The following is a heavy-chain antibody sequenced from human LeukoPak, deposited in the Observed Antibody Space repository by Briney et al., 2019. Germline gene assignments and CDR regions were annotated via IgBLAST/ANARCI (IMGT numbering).Heavy chain of an antibody. CDR1: GFIFRSYS. V-gene: IGHV3-21*01. Sequence: PGGSLRLSCAASGFIFRSYSMNWVRQAPGKGLEWVSSISSSSSYIYYADSVKGRFTISRDNAKNSLYLQMNSLRAEDTAVYYCARCGSSTSCYSNYWGQGTLVTVSS. D-gene: IGHD2-2*01. J-gene: IGHJ4*02. CDR3: ARCGSSTSCYSNY. CDR2: ISSSSSYI.